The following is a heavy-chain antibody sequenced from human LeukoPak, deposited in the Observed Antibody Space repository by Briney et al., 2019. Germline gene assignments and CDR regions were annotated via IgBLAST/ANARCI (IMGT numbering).Heavy chain of an antibody. CDR1: GFTFSSYA. D-gene: IGHD2-15*01. Sequence: GGSLRLSCAASGFTFSSYAMNWVRQAPGKGLEWVSAISGSGGSTYYADSVKGRFTISRDNSKNTLYLQMNSLRAEDTAVYYCAKGPHRVVVVVALDYWGQGTLVTVSS. CDR3: AKGPHRVVVVVALDY. V-gene: IGHV3-23*01. J-gene: IGHJ4*02. CDR2: ISGSGGST.